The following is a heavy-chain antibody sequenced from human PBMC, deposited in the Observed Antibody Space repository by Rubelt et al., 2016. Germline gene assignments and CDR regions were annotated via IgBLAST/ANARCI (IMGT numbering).Heavy chain of an antibody. CDR3: ARHDSSTWGYYFDY. Sequence: QVELQESGPGLVKPSETLSLICAVSGYSISSGYYWGWIRQPPGKGLEWIGSVFHGRSTYYNPSLKSRVTLSVDTSKNQFPLKLSSVTAADTAGYYCARHDSSTWGYYFDYWGQGTLVTVSS. CDR2: VFHGRST. J-gene: IGHJ4*02. D-gene: IGHD6-13*01. CDR1: GYSISSGYY. V-gene: IGHV4-38-2*01.